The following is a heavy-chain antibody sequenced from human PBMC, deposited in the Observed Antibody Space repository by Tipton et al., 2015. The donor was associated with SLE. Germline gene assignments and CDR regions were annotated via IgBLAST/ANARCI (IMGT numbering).Heavy chain of an antibody. Sequence: TLSLTCTVSGGSISSRSYYWGWIRQPPGKGLEWIGSIYYSGSTNYNPSLKSRVTISVDTSKNQFSLKLSSVTAADTAVYYCARRGGAYCGGDCLTDAFDIWGQGTMVTVSS. V-gene: IGHV4-39*07. CDR3: ARRGGAYCGGDCLTDAFDI. D-gene: IGHD2-21*01. CDR2: IYYSGST. J-gene: IGHJ3*02. CDR1: GGSISSRSYY.